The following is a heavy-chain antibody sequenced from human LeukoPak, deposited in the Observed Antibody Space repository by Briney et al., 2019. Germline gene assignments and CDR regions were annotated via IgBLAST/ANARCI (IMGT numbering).Heavy chain of an antibody. J-gene: IGHJ6*02. CDR2: VNPNGGGT. CDR3: AREGVGGAYAMDV. CDR1: GCTFAAYY. D-gene: IGHD2-21*01. V-gene: IGHV1-2*02. Sequence: GAAVKVSCRTSGCTFAAYYIHWVRQAPGQGLEWMGWVNPNGGGTNYAQKFKDRLTMTRDTSISTAYMELSSLESDDTAVYFCAREGVGGAYAMDVWGQGTTVTVSS.